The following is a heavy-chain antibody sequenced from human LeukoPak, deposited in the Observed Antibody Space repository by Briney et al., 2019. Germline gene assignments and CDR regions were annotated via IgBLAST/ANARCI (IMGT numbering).Heavy chain of an antibody. J-gene: IGHJ5*02. V-gene: IGHV1-69*05. D-gene: IGHD3-22*01. CDR1: GGTFSSYA. CDR2: IIPIFGTA. Sequence: GASVTVSCKASGGTFSSYAISWVRQAPGQGLEWMGGIIPIFGTANYAQKFQGRVTITTDESTSTAYMELSSLRSEDTAVYYCARDGRGRSTTLYYYDSSGYYYDWFDPWGQGTLVTVSS. CDR3: ARDGRGRSTTLYYYDSSGYYYDWFDP.